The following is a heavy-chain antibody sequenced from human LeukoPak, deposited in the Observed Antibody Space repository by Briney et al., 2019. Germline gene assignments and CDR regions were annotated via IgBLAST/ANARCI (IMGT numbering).Heavy chain of an antibody. CDR3: ATTYSSGWYFHY. Sequence: ASVKVSCKASGYTFTDYFMHWVRQAPGQGLEWMGWINPNSGGTKYAQKFQGRVTMPRDSYISTAYMEVTRLTSDDTAVYHCATTYSSGWYFHYWGQGTLVTVSS. CDR1: GYTFTDYF. J-gene: IGHJ4*02. CDR2: INPNSGGT. V-gene: IGHV1-2*02. D-gene: IGHD6-19*01.